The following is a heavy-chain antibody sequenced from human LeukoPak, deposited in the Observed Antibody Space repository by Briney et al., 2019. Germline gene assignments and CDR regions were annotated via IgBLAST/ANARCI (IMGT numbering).Heavy chain of an antibody. J-gene: IGHJ4*02. Sequence: ASVKVSCKVSGYTLTELSMHWVRQAPGKGLEWMGGFDPEDGETIYAQKFQGRVTMTEDTSTDTAYMELSSLRSEDTAVYYCATHPYYDFWSGYSYYFDYWGQGTLVTVSS. D-gene: IGHD3-3*01. V-gene: IGHV1-24*01. CDR2: FDPEDGET. CDR3: ATHPYYDFWSGYSYYFDY. CDR1: GYTLTELS.